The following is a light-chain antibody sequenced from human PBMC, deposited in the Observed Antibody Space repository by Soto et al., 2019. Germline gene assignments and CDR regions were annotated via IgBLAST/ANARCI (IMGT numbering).Light chain of an antibody. CDR1: GGSIATNY. CDR2: EDN. V-gene: IGLV6-57*02. J-gene: IGLJ2*01. CDR3: QSYDANYVV. Sequence: NFMLTQPHSVSASPGKTVTISCIGSGGSIATNYVQWYQQRPGSAPITVIYEDNQRPSGVPDRFSGSIDSSSNSASLTISGLKTEDGADYYCQSYDANYVVFGGGTKVTVL.